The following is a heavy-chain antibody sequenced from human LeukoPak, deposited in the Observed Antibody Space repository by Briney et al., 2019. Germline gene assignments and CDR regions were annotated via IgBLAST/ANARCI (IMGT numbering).Heavy chain of an antibody. CDR3: AREADGGDAFDI. V-gene: IGHV4-39*07. D-gene: IGHD5-24*01. J-gene: IGHJ3*02. CDR1: GDSISTNSYY. Sequence: PSETLSLTCTVSGDSISTNSYYWGWIRQPPGKGLKWIGSIYYSGSTYYNPSLRSRVTISVNTSKNQFSLKLSSVTAADTAVYYCAREADGGDAFDIWGQGTMVTVSS. CDR2: IYYSGST.